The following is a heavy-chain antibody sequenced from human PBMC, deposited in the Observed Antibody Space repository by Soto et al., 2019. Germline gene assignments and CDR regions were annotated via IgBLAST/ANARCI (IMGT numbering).Heavy chain of an antibody. CDR1: GGSISSYY. CDR2: IYYSGST. J-gene: IGHJ3*02. V-gene: IGHV4-59*01. CDR3: ARLWGRAFDI. Sequence: QVQLQESGPGLVKPSETLSLTCTVSGGSISSYYWSWIRQPPGKGLEWIGYIYYSGSTNSNPSLKSRVTLAVDTSKNQFSLKLSSVTAADTAVYYCARLWGRAFDIWGQGTMVTVSS. D-gene: IGHD1-26*01.